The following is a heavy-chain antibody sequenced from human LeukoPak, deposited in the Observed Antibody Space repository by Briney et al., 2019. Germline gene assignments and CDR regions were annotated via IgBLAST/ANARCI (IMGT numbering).Heavy chain of an antibody. Sequence: GRSLRLSCAASGFTFSSYGMHWVRQAPGKGLEWVAVISYDGSNKYYADSVKGRFTISRDNSKNTLYLQMNSLRAEDTAVYYCAKDLGVGGVGRGVGYWGQGTLVTVSS. J-gene: IGHJ4*02. CDR3: AKDLGVGGVGRGVGY. V-gene: IGHV3-30*18. CDR2: ISYDGSNK. CDR1: GFTFSSYG. D-gene: IGHD2-8*01.